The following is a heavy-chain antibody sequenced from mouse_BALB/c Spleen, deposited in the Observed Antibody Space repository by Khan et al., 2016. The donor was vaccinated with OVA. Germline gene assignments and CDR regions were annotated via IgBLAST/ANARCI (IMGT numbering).Heavy chain of an antibody. Sequence: EVQLQESGPSLVKPSQTPSLTCSVTGDSITSGYWNWIRKFPGNKLEYMGYISYSGSTYYNPSLKSRISITRDTSKNQYYLQLNSVTTEDTATYYCARYDYDYDGAFAYWGQGTLVTVSA. CDR2: ISYSGST. CDR3: ARYDYDYDGAFAY. V-gene: IGHV3-8*02. D-gene: IGHD2-4*01. CDR1: GDSITSGY. J-gene: IGHJ3*01.